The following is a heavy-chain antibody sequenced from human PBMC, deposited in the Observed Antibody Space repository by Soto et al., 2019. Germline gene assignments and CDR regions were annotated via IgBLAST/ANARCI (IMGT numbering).Heavy chain of an antibody. D-gene: IGHD3-3*01. CDR3: ARAITIFGVVTPPDY. CDR1: GYSFTSYW. J-gene: IGHJ4*02. V-gene: IGHV5-51*01. CDR2: IYPGDSDT. Sequence: GESLKISCKGSGYSFTSYWIGWVRQMPGKGLEWMGIIYPGDSDTRYSPSFQGQVTISADKSISTAYLQWSSLKASDTALYYCARAITIFGVVTPPDYWGQGTLVTVSS.